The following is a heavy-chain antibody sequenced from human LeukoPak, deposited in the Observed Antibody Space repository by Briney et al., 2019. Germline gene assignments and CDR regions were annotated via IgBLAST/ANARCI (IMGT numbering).Heavy chain of an antibody. D-gene: IGHD3-22*01. J-gene: IGHJ4*02. CDR2: ISSSSTYI. CDR1: GFTFSSYS. Sequence: GGSLRLSCAASGFTFSSYSMNWVRQSPGKGLEWVSFISSSSTYIYYADAVKGRFTISRDNAKNSLYLQMNSLRAEDTAVYYCASGYYDSSGYACWGQGTLVTVSS. V-gene: IGHV3-21*01. CDR3: ASGYYDSSGYAC.